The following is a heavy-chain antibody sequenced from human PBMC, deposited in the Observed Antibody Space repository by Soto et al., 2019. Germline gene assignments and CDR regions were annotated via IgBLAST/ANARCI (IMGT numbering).Heavy chain of an antibody. CDR2: ISYDGSNK. Sequence: QVQLVESGGGVVQPGRSLRLSCAASGFTFSSYAMHWVSQAPGKGLEWVAVISYDGSNKYYADSVKGRFTISRDNSKNKLYLQMNSLRAEDTAVYYCARDLAYCSSTSCQPDGMDVWGQGTTVTVSS. CDR3: ARDLAYCSSTSCQPDGMDV. V-gene: IGHV3-30-3*01. CDR1: GFTFSSYA. J-gene: IGHJ6*02. D-gene: IGHD2-2*01.